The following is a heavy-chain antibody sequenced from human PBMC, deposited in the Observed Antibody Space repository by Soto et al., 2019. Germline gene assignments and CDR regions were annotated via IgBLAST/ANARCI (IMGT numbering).Heavy chain of an antibody. Sequence: SETLSLTCTVSGGSISSYYWSWIRQPPGKGLEWIGYIYYSGSTNYNPSLKSRVTISVDTSKNQFSLKLSSVTAADTAVYYCARKSGRNYYYYGMDVWGQGTTVT. V-gene: IGHV4-59*01. CDR1: GGSISSYY. J-gene: IGHJ6*02. CDR2: IYYSGST. CDR3: ARKSGRNYYYYGMDV. D-gene: IGHD1-26*01.